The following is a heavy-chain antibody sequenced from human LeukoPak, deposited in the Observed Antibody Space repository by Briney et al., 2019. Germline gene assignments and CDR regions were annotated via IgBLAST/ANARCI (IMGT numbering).Heavy chain of an antibody. J-gene: IGHJ4*02. V-gene: IGHV3-23*01. D-gene: IGHD6-19*01. CDR1: GFTFSSFA. CDR3: AKDFSSGLFDY. CDR2: ISYDGGST. Sequence: PGGSLRLPCSASGFTFSSFAMGRVRPTPGKGLEWVSTISYDGGSTYFADSVKGRFTISRDNTKSTLYLQMNSLRAEDTALYFCAKDFSSGLFDYWGQGTLVAVSS.